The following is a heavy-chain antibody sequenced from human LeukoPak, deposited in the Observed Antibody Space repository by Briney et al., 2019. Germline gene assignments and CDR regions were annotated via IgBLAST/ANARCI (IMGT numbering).Heavy chain of an antibody. D-gene: IGHD1-26*01. J-gene: IGHJ4*02. Sequence: ASVKVSCKASGYTFTSYDINWVRQATGQGLEWMGWINPNSGGTNYAQKFQGRVTMTRDTSISTAYMELSRLRSDDTAVYYCARNSGSYYIFDYWGQGTQVTVSS. V-gene: IGHV1-2*02. CDR1: GYTFTSYD. CDR2: INPNSGGT. CDR3: ARNSGSYYIFDY.